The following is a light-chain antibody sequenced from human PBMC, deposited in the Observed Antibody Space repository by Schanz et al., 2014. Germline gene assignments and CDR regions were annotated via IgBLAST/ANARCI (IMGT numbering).Light chain of an antibody. J-gene: IGKJ2*01. V-gene: IGKV2D-29*01. CDR1: QSLLHSDGNTY. Sequence: DIVMTQTAISLSVPPGQPASISCKSSQSLLHSDGNTYLYWYLQKPGQPPQLLIYEVSKRFSGVSDRFSGSGSVTDFTLKISRVEAADVGVFYCMQSIHLPFTFGQGTKLEIK. CDR2: EVS. CDR3: MQSIHLPFT.